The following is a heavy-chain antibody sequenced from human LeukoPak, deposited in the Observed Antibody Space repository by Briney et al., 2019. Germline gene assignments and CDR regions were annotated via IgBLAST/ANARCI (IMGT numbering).Heavy chain of an antibody. CDR1: GYTFTTYG. D-gene: IGHD6-13*01. V-gene: IGHV1-18*01. CDR2: ISAYNGNT. J-gene: IGHJ6*02. Sequence: ASVKVSCKTSGYTFTTYGISWVRQAPGQGLEWMGWISAYNGNTKYARKLQGRVTMTTDTSTSTAYMELRSLRSEDTAVYYCARDPVSSSWYSYYYYGMDVWGQGTTVTVSS. CDR3: ARDPVSSSWYSYYYYGMDV.